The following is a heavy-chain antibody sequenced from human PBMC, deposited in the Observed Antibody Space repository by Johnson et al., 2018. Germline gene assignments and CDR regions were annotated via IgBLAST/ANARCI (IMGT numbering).Heavy chain of an antibody. V-gene: IGHV3-30*18. Sequence: QVQLVQSGGGVVQPGRSLRLSCAASGFTFSSYGMHWVRQAPGKGLEWVAVISYYGSNKYYADSVKGRFTISRDNSKNTLYLQMNSQGAEDTAVYYCAKEDRVVITMVPQTRSYYYMDVWGKGTTVTVSS. J-gene: IGHJ6*03. CDR3: AKEDRVVITMVPQTRSYYYMDV. CDR2: ISYYGSNK. CDR1: GFTFSSYG. D-gene: IGHD3-10*01.